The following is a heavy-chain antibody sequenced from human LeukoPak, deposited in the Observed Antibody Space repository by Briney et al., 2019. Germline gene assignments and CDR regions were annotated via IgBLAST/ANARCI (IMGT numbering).Heavy chain of an antibody. CDR1: GFTFRSYG. CDR2: IRYDGSNK. D-gene: IGHD6-13*01. V-gene: IGHV3-30*02. CDR3: AKGPGYSSSWYLAEEEDFDY. J-gene: IGHJ4*02. Sequence: GGSLRLSCAASGFTFRSYGMHWVRQAPGKGLEWVAFIRYDGSNKYYADSVKGRFTISRDNSKNTLYLQVNSLRAEDTAVYYCAKGPGYSSSWYLAEEEDFDYWGQGTLVTVSS.